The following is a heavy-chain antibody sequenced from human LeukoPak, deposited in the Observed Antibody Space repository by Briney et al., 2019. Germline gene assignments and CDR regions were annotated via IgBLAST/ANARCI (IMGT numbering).Heavy chain of an antibody. CDR1: GGTFSTYA. CDR2: IIPMFGTA. D-gene: IGHD3-3*01. J-gene: IGHJ6*03. CDR3: ARGFLGYYMDV. V-gene: IGHV1-69*13. Sequence: SVKVSCKASGGTFSTYAISWVRQAPGQGLEWMGGIIPMFGTANHAQKFQGRVTVTADESTSTAYMELSTLRSEDTAVYYCARGFLGYYMDVWGKETTVTVSS.